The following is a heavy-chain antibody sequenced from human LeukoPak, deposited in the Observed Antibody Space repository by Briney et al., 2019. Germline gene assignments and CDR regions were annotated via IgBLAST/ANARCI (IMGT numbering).Heavy chain of an antibody. CDR3: ARDKGWGYDCLGCGYHYMDV. D-gene: IGHD5-12*01. J-gene: IGHJ6*03. CDR2: IYPGDSDT. V-gene: IGHV5-51*01. Sequence: GESLKISCKGSGYGFTSYWIGWVRQMPGKGLEWMGIIYPGDSDTRYSPSFQGQVTISADKSISTAYMELSSLRSEDTAVYYCARDKGWGYDCLGCGYHYMDVWGKGTTVTISS. CDR1: GYGFTSYW.